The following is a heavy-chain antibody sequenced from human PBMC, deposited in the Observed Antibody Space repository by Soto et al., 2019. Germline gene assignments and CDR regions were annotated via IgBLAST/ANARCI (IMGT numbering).Heavy chain of an antibody. CDR1: GFTFSNYW. J-gene: IGHJ4*01. CDR2: IKPDGSTK. V-gene: IGHV3-7*01. D-gene: IGHD2-15*01. CDR3: AREGLDSTGYDC. Sequence: GGSLRLSCAGSGFTFSNYWMNWVRQAPGKGLEWVANIKPDGSTKQYVDSVKGRFTISRDNAKNSLYLEMDSLRVEDTAVYYCAREGLDSTGYDCWGQGILVTVSS.